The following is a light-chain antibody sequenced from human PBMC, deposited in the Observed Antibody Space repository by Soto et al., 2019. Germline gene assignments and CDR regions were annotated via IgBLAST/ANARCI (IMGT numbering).Light chain of an antibody. J-gene: IGKJ1*01. CDR1: QSVGRW. CDR2: KAS. V-gene: IGKV1-5*03. CDR3: QQYESYST. Sequence: DIQMTQSPSTLSASVGDRVTITCRASQSVGRWLAWYQQKPGKAPKVLIYKASTLQYGVPSRFSGSGSGTEFTLTINSLQPDDFATYYCQQYESYSTFGQGTKVDIK.